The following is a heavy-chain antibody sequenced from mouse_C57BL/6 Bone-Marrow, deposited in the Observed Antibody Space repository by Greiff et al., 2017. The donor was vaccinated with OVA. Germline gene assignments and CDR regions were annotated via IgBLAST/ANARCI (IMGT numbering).Heavy chain of an antibody. Sequence: QVQLQQPGAELVRPGTSVKLSCKASGYTFTSYWMHWVKQRPGQGLEWIGVIDPSDSYTNYNQKFKGKATLTVDTSSSTAYMQLSSLTSEDSAVYYGESEIYYGNSAWFADWGQGTLVTVSA. V-gene: IGHV1-59*01. J-gene: IGHJ3*01. CDR3: ESEIYYGNSAWFAD. D-gene: IGHD2-1*01. CDR2: IDPSDSYT. CDR1: GYTFTSYW.